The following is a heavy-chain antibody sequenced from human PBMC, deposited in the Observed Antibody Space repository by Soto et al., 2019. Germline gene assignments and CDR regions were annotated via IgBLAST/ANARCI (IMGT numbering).Heavy chain of an antibody. CDR3: ARGGGSKYQLLLGNWFDP. CDR2: ISYDGSNK. CDR1: GFTFSSYA. V-gene: IGHV3-30-3*01. D-gene: IGHD2-2*01. J-gene: IGHJ5*02. Sequence: GGSLRLSCAASGFTFSSYAMHWVRQAPGKGLEWVAVISYDGSNKYYADSVKGRFTISRDNSKNTLYLQMNSLRAEDTAVYYCARGGGSKYQLLLGNWFDPWGQGTLVTVSS.